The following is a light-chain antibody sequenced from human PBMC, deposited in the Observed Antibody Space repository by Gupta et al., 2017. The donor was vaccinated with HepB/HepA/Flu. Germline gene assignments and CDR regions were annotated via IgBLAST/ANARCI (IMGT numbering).Light chain of an antibody. CDR3: QQDGTSIT. Sequence: EIVLTQSPGTLSLSPGERATLSCRASQSVTSSYLAWYQQKPGQAPRLLIYGASSGSGADFTLTISRLEPEDFAVYYCQQDGTSITFGQGARLEIK. CDR1: QSVTSSY. CDR2: GAS. J-gene: IGKJ5*01. V-gene: IGKV3-20*01.